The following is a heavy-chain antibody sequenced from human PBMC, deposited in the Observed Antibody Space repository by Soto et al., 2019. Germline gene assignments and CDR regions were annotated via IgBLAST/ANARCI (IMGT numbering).Heavy chain of an antibody. J-gene: IGHJ4*02. V-gene: IGHV3-23*01. CDR2: TTGSGGTT. CDR3: AKGSRRLGFDY. Sequence: EVQLLESGGGLVQPGESLRLSCAASGLTLSTYAMSWVREAPGKGLEWVSATTGSGGTTYYADSVKGRFTISRDNSKNTLYLQMNSLRAEDTAVYYCAKGSRRLGFDYWGQGTLLTVSS. D-gene: IGHD3-16*01. CDR1: GLTLSTYA.